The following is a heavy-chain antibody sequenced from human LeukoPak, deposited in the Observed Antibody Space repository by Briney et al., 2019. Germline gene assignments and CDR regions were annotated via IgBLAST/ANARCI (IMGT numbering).Heavy chain of an antibody. J-gene: IGHJ4*02. CDR3: ARSIPYGTTWYGRSDY. D-gene: IGHD6-13*01. CDR1: GFPFSSYS. Sequence: PGGSLRLSCAASGFPFSSYSMTWVRQAQGQGLERVANIKPDGTTKFYVDSVKGRFTISRDNALNSLYLQMNSLRAEDTAIYYCARSIPYGTTWYGRSDYWGQGTLVTVSS. CDR2: IKPDGTTK. V-gene: IGHV3-7*03.